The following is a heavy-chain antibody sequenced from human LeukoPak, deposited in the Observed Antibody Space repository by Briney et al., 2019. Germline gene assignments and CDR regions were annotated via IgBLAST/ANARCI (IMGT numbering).Heavy chain of an antibody. Sequence: GGSLRLSCAASGFTFSSYAMSWVRQAPGKGLEWVSAISGSGGSTYYADSVKGRFTISRDNSKNTLYPQMNSLRAEDTAVYYCASALTVTEFHYWGQGTLVTVSS. CDR2: ISGSGGST. J-gene: IGHJ4*02. CDR1: GFTFSSYA. CDR3: ASALTVTEFHY. D-gene: IGHD4-17*01. V-gene: IGHV3-23*01.